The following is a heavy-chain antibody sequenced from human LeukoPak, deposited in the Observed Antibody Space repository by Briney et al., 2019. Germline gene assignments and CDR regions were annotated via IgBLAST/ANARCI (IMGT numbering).Heavy chain of an antibody. CDR2: ISAYNGNT. CDR3: ARGVPYDSSGYYWFDYFDY. J-gene: IGHJ4*02. CDR1: GYTFTSYG. D-gene: IGHD3-22*01. Sequence: ASVKVSCKASGYTFTSYGISWVRQAPGQGLEWMGLISAYNGNTNYAQKLQGRVTMTTDTSTSTAYMELRSLRSDDTAVYYCARGVPYDSSGYYWFDYFDYWGQGTLVTVSS. V-gene: IGHV1-18*01.